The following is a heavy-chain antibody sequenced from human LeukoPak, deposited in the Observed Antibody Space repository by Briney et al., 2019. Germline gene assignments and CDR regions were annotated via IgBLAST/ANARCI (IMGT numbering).Heavy chain of an antibody. J-gene: IGHJ3*02. D-gene: IGHD3-3*01. CDR1: GYSFTSYW. V-gene: IGHV5-51*01. CDR3: ARRRRPTDSPALEWQLWGAFDI. CDR2: IYPGDSDT. Sequence: GESLKISCKGSGYSFTSYWIGWVRQMPGKGLEWMGIIYPGDSDTRYSPSFQGQVTISADKSISTAYLQWSSLKASDTAMYYCARRRRPTDSPALEWQLWGAFDIWGQGTMVTVSS.